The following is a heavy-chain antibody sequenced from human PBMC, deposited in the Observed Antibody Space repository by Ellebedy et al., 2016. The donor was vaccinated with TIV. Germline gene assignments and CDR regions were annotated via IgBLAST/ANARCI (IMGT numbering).Heavy chain of an antibody. D-gene: IGHD1-14*01. Sequence: GESLKISCAASGFTFSSYAMSWVRQAPGKGLEWVSHFSDSTYYADSVKGRFTISRDNSKNTLYLQMNSLGAEDTAIYYCAKGRSGTYIHHAFDYWGHGTLVTVSS. V-gene: IGHV3-23*01. CDR2: FSDST. CDR3: AKGRSGTYIHHAFDY. CDR1: GFTFSSYA. J-gene: IGHJ4*01.